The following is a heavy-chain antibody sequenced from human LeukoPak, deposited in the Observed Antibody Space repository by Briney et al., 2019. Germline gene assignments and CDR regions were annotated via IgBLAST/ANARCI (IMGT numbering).Heavy chain of an antibody. J-gene: IGHJ5*02. CDR2: ISGSGGST. V-gene: IGHV3-23*01. CDR1: GFTFSSYA. Sequence: GGSLRLSCAASGFTFSSYAMTWVRQAPGKGLEWVSGISGSGGSTYYADSAKGRFTISRDNSKNTLYLQMNSLRAEDTAVYYCAKAGGDDFWSGYPNCFDPWGQGTLVTVSS. CDR3: AKAGGDDFWSGYPNCFDP. D-gene: IGHD3-3*01.